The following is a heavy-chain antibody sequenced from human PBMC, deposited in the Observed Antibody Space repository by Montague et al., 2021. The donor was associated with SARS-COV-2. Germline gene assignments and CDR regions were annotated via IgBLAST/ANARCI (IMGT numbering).Heavy chain of an antibody. CDR3: AGAFYGDRWAFDV. D-gene: IGHD3-3*02. J-gene: IGHJ3*01. Sequence: CAISGDSVSSTSASWNWIRQSPSKGLEWLGRTYYRSWWRSQYPGSLESRITISGDTSKNQFSLQLNSVTPEDTAVYYCAGAFYGDRWAFDVWGQGTMVTVSS. V-gene: IGHV6-1*01. CDR1: GDSVSSTSAS. CDR2: TYYRSWWRS.